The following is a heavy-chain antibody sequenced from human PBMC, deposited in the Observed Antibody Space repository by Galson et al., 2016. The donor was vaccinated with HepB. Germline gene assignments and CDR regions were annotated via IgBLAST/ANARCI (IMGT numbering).Heavy chain of an antibody. CDR3: VRARSEYSTSWYLDS. Sequence: SLRLSCAASRLPGSLNYMIWVRRAPGKVLECLSIIYSDGGTYNADSGRGRFTISRDNSKDTVYLQMNSLRAEETAVYYCVRARSEYSTSWYLDSWGQGTLVTVSS. D-gene: IGHD5-18*01. J-gene: IGHJ4*02. V-gene: IGHV3-53*01. CDR2: IYSDGGT. CDR1: RLPGSLNY.